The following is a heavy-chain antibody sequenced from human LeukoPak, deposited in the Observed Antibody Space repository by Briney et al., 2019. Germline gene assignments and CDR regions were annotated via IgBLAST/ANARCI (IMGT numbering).Heavy chain of an antibody. CDR1: GXSISSSDYY. CDR3: ARDVAGAAVADDFDC. J-gene: IGHJ4*02. D-gene: IGHD6-19*01. CDR2: IYYSGTT. Sequence: PSETLSLTCTVSGXSISSSDYYWGWIRQPPGKGLQWIGSIYYSGTTFYNPSLRSRVTISVDTSKNQFSLKLSSVTAADTALYYCARDVAGAAVADDFDCWGQGTLVTVSS. V-gene: IGHV4-39*02.